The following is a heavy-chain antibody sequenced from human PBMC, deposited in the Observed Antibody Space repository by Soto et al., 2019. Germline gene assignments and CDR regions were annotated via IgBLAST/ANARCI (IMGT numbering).Heavy chain of an antibody. V-gene: IGHV1-3*01. Sequence: ASVKVSCKASGYTFTSYAMHWVRQAPGQRLEWMGWINAGNGNTKYSQKFQGRVTITRDTSASTAYMELSSLGSEDTAVYYCARVVITFGGVIGTFEYWGQGTLVTVSS. CDR2: INAGNGNT. CDR1: GYTFTSYA. CDR3: ARVVITFGGVIGTFEY. D-gene: IGHD3-16*02. J-gene: IGHJ4*02.